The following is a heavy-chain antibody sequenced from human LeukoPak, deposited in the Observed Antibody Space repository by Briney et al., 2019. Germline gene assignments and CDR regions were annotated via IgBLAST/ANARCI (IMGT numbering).Heavy chain of an antibody. V-gene: IGHV1-69*13. CDR3: ARFINPETASIEGDYFFDS. D-gene: IGHD5-24*01. Sequence: SVKVSCKSSGGTFSSSAISWGRQAPGQGREWMGVIIPTFGAPNYAHNFQARVTITADESTNTAFMELSSLGSEDTAVYYCARFINPETASIEGDYFFDSWGQGTLVTVSS. CDR1: GGTFSSSA. CDR2: IIPTFGAP. J-gene: IGHJ4*02.